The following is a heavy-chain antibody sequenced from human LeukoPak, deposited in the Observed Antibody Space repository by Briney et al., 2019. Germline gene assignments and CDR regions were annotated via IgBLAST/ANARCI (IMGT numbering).Heavy chain of an antibody. Sequence: GGSLRLSCAASGFNFNNLWMTWVRQAPGKGLEWVANIKEDGSEKNYVDSVKGRFTISRDNAKNSLYLQMNSLRAEDTAVYYCARDSGDRTVDYWGQGTLVTVSS. CDR1: GFNFNNLW. CDR3: ARDSGDRTVDY. CDR2: IKEDGSEK. V-gene: IGHV3-7*01. J-gene: IGHJ4*02. D-gene: IGHD3-10*01.